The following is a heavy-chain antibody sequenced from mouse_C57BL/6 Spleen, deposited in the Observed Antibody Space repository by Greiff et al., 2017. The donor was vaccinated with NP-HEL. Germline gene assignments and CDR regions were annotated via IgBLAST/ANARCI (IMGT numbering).Heavy chain of an antibody. D-gene: IGHD1-1*01. J-gene: IGHJ4*01. V-gene: IGHV1-80*01. CDR1: GYAFSSYW. Sequence: QVHLTPSAAGRVKPGASVKISCKASGYAFSSYWMNWVKQRPGKGLEWIGQMECGDGDTNYNGKFKGKATLTADKSSSTAYMQLSSLTSEDSAVYFCARWGYYYGSRDYYAMDYWGQGTSVTVSS. CDR3: ARWGYYYGSRDYYAMDY. CDR2: MECGDGDT.